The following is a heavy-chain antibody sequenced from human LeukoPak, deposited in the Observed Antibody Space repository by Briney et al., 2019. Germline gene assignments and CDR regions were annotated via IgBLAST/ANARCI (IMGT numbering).Heavy chain of an antibody. J-gene: IGHJ5*02. Sequence: ASVKVSCKASGYTFTSYGVSWVRQAPGQGPEWMGWISVYNGNTNYAQRLQGRVTMTTDTSTSTAYMELRSLRSDGTAVYYCARVGQQLVGVGWFDPWGQGTLVTVSS. V-gene: IGHV1-18*01. CDR2: ISVYNGNT. CDR3: ARVGQQLVGVGWFDP. D-gene: IGHD6-6*01. CDR1: GYTFTSYG.